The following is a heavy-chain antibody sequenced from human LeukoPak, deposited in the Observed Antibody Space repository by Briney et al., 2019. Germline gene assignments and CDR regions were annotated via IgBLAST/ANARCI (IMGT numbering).Heavy chain of an antibody. CDR2: INHSGST. D-gene: IGHD1-7*01. CDR1: GGSFSDYY. V-gene: IGHV4-34*01. Sequence: PSETLSLTCAVYGGSFSDYYWSWIRQPPGKGLEWIGEINHSGSTNYNPSLKSRLTISVDTSKNQFSLKLSSVTAADTAVYYCARAATGTIDYWGQGTLVTVSS. CDR3: ARAATGTIDY. J-gene: IGHJ4*02.